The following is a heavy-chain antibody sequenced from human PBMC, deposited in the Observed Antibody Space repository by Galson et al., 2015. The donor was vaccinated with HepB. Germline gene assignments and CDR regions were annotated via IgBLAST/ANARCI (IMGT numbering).Heavy chain of an antibody. CDR1: GGTFSSYA. Sequence: SVKVSCKASGGTFSSYAISWVRQAPGQGLEWMGRIIPILGIANYAQKFQGRVTITADKSTSTAYMELRSLRSDDTAVYYCARYYDILTGYFGHGMDVWGQGTTVTVSS. CDR3: ARYYDILTGYFGHGMDV. CDR2: IIPILGIA. D-gene: IGHD3-9*01. V-gene: IGHV1-69*04. J-gene: IGHJ6*02.